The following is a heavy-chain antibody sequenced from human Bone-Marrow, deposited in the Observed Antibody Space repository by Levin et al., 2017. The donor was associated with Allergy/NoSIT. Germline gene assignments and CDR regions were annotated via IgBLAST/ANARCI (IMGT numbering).Heavy chain of an antibody. V-gene: IGHV5-10-1*01. CDR1: GYSFTSYW. D-gene: IGHD3-10*01. J-gene: IGHJ4*02. Sequence: GGSLRLSCKGSGYSFTSYWISWVRQMPGKGLEWMGRIDPSDSYTNYSPSFQGHVTISADKSISTAYLQWSSLKASDTAMYYCARQYYYGSGSYKLGASIDYWGQGTLVTVSS. CDR2: IDPSDSYT. CDR3: ARQYYYGSGSYKLGASIDY.